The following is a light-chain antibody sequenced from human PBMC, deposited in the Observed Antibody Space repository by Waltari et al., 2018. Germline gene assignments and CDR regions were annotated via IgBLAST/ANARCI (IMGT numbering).Light chain of an antibody. V-gene: IGLV4-69*01. CDR3: ETGGHGTWV. CDR2: VNSDGSH. J-gene: IGLJ3*02. CDR1: SGHSSNI. Sequence: QLVLTQSTSASASLGASVKLTCTLSSGHSSNIIAWLQQQPEKGPRYLMKVNSDGSHSKGDDIPDRFSGSSSGAERYLTISSLQSEDEADYYCETGGHGTWVFGGGTKLTVL.